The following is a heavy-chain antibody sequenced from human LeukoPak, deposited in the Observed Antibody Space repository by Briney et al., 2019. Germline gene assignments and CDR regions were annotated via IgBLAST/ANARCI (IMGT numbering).Heavy chain of an antibody. J-gene: IGHJ4*02. Sequence: GGSLRLSCAASGFTFSSYWMSWVRQAPGKGLEWVANIKQDGSEKYYVDSVKGRFTISRDNAKNSLYLQMNSLRAEDMALYYCTRGYVGIDYWGQGTLVTVSS. CDR2: IKQDGSEK. CDR3: TRGYVGIDY. D-gene: IGHD5-12*01. V-gene: IGHV3-7*03. CDR1: GFTFSSYW.